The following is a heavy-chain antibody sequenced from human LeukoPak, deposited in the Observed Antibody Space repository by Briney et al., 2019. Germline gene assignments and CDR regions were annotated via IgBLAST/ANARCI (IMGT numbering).Heavy chain of an antibody. CDR3: ARELGYCTNGVCYTHAFDI. CDR1: GGTFSSYA. V-gene: IGHV1-69*13. CDR2: IIPIFGTA. Sequence: SVKVSCKASGGTFSSYAISWVRQAPGQGLEWMGGIIPIFGTANYAQKFQGRVSITADESTSTAYMELSSLRSEDTAVYYCARELGYCTNGVCYTHAFDIWGQGTMVTVSS. J-gene: IGHJ3*02. D-gene: IGHD2-8*01.